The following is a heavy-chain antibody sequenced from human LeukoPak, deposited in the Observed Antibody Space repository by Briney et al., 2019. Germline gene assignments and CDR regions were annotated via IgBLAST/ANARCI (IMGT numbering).Heavy chain of an antibody. Sequence: ASVKVSCKASGYTFTGYYMHWVRQAPGQGLEWMGWINPNSGGTNHAQKFQGRVTMTRDTSISTAYMELSRLRSDDTAVYYCARRAEGRVGATWVHAFDIWGQGTMVTVSS. CDR2: INPNSGGT. V-gene: IGHV1-2*02. CDR3: ARRAEGRVGATWVHAFDI. D-gene: IGHD1-26*01. J-gene: IGHJ3*02. CDR1: GYTFTGYY.